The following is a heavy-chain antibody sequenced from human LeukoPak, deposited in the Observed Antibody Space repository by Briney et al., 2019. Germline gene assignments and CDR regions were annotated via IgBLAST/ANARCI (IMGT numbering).Heavy chain of an antibody. D-gene: IGHD6-13*01. CDR1: GGSISSYY. Sequence: SETLSLTCTVSGGSISSYYWSWIRQPPGKGREWIGYIYHSGNTNYNPSLKNRVTISVDTSKNQFSLRVTSVTAADTAVYYCARATAAAGNNWFGPWGQGTPVTVSS. CDR2: IYHSGNT. J-gene: IGHJ5*02. CDR3: ARATAAAGNNWFGP. V-gene: IGHV4-59*01.